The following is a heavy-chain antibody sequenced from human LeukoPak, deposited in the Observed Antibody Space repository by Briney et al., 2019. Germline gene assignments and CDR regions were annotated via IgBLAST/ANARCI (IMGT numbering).Heavy chain of an antibody. D-gene: IGHD5/OR15-5a*01. Sequence: PSETLSLTCTVSGDSISSSTYFWGWIRQSPGKGLDWIGSIYYSGTTYYNPSLKSRVTISVDTSKNQLSLRLSSVTAADTAVYYCARDRGYSVGAAAGFDYWGQGTLVTVSS. J-gene: IGHJ4*02. CDR3: ARDRGYSVGAAAGFDY. CDR2: IYYSGTT. V-gene: IGHV4-39*07. CDR1: GDSISSSTYF.